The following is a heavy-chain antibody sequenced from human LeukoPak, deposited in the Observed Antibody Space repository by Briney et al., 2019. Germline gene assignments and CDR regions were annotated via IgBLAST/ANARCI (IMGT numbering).Heavy chain of an antibody. CDR1: GFTVSSNY. D-gene: IGHD2/OR15-2a*01. CDR2: LYSDGSA. J-gene: IGHJ4*02. Sequence: GGSLRLSCVASGFTVSSNYMSWVRQPPGKGLEWVSLLYSDGSAFYADSVKGRFTISRDNSKNTVYLQMNMLRAEDTAVYYCARDSSSFPNYFDYWGQGTPVTVSS. CDR3: ARDSSSFPNYFDY. V-gene: IGHV3-53*01.